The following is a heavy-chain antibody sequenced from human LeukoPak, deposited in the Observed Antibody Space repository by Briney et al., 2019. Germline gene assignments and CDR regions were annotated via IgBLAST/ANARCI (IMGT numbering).Heavy chain of an antibody. V-gene: IGHV3-23*01. J-gene: IGHJ4*02. Sequence: GGTLRLSCAASGFTFSNHAMSWVRQAPGKGLQWVAVISGGGRTTEYADFGKGRFTISRDNSKNTLSLQMNSLTVEDTAIYFCAKNVVVKRYIDFWGQGTLVTVSS. D-gene: IGHD2-15*01. CDR3: AKNVVVKRYIDF. CDR2: ISGGGRTT. CDR1: GFTFSNHA.